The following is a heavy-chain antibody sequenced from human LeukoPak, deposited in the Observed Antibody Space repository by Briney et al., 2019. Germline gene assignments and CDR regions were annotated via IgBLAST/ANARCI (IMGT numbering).Heavy chain of an antibody. D-gene: IGHD2-21*02. J-gene: IGHJ1*01. CDR1: GYTFTSYY. CDR2: INPSGGST. CDR3: ARDKVVTAIRYYFQP. V-gene: IGHV1-46*01. Sequence: GASVKVSCKASGYTFTSYYMHWVRQAPGQGLEWMGIINPSGGSTSYAQKFQGRVTMTRDMSTSTVYMELSSLRSEDTAVYYCARDKVVTAIRYYFQPWGQGTLVTVSS.